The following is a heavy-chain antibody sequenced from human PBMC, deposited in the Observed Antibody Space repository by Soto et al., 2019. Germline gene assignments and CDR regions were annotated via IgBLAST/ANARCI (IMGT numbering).Heavy chain of an antibody. CDR1: GGTFSSHT. J-gene: IGHJ4*02. CDR2: IIPILGIA. CDR3: ARQPYDTSDYFDY. V-gene: IGHV1-69*02. D-gene: IGHD3-22*01. Sequence: SVKVSCKASGGTFSSHTISWVRQAPGQGLEWMGRIIPILGIANYAQKFQGRVTITADKSTSTAYMELSSLRSEDTAVYYCARQPYDTSDYFDYWGQGTLVTVSS.